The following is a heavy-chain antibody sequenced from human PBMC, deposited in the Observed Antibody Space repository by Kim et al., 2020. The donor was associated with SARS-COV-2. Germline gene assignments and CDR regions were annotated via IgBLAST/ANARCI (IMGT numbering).Heavy chain of an antibody. Sequence: TEYAATVKGRFTMTRDDSKNTLNLQMNSLKTEDTAVYYCTTDPNRGSSWYWGQGTLVTVSS. CDR3: TTDPNRGSSWY. CDR2: T. D-gene: IGHD6-13*01. J-gene: IGHJ4*02. V-gene: IGHV3-15*01.